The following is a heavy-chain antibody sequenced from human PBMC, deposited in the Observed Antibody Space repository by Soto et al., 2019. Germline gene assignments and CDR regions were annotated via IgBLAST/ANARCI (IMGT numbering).Heavy chain of an antibody. CDR3: AKDEGAAVESPWD. J-gene: IGHJ4*01. Sequence: GGSLRLSSAASGFIFDDFTRHWVHLVPGKGLQWVSYINWDGRIAMYADSVKGRFTISRDNTNNHLYLQMNSLRSDDTALYYCAKDEGAAVESPWDWGHGTLVTAPQ. CDR1: GFIFDDFT. D-gene: IGHD6-13*01. CDR2: INWDGRIA. V-gene: IGHV3-43*01.